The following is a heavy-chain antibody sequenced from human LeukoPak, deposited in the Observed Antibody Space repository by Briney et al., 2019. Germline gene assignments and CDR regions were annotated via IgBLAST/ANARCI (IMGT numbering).Heavy chain of an antibody. CDR2: ISSSSSGI. J-gene: IGHJ4*02. D-gene: IGHD3-22*01. CDR1: GFTFSSYN. Sequence: GGSLSLSCAASGFTFSSYNMNWVSQAPGKGLEWVSYISSSSSGIYYADSVKGRFTISRDNAKNSLYLQMNSLGDEDTAVYYCARATPDYYDSSAYSFDYWGQGTLVTVSS. V-gene: IGHV3-48*02. CDR3: ARATPDYYDSSAYSFDY.